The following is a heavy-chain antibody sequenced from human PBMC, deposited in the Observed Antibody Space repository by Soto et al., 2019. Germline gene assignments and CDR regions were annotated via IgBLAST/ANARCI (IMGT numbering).Heavy chain of an antibody. Sequence: PGGSLRLSCAASGFTFSRYWLTWVRQTPGKGLEWLANIKQDGSEKNYVDSVKGRFTISRDNARNLLYLQMNSLRAEDTAVYYCGRVWLYDHWSGANVWGKGTTVTVSS. D-gene: IGHD3-3*01. CDR2: IKQDGSEK. J-gene: IGHJ6*04. CDR3: GRVWLYDHWSGANV. CDR1: GFTFSRYW. V-gene: IGHV3-7*01.